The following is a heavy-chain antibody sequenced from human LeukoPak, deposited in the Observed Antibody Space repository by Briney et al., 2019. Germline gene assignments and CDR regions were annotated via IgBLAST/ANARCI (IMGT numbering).Heavy chain of an antibody. V-gene: IGHV3-11*01. CDR3: ARAPSWYCSSTSCPPNWFDP. CDR2: ISSSGSTI. J-gene: IGHJ5*02. CDR1: GGSISSYY. D-gene: IGHD2-2*01. Sequence: LSLTCTVSGGSISSYYWSWIRQAPGKGLEWVSYISSSGSTIYYADSVKGRFTISRDNAKNSLYLQMNSLRAEDTAVYYCARAPSWYCSSTSCPPNWFDPWGQGTLVTVSS.